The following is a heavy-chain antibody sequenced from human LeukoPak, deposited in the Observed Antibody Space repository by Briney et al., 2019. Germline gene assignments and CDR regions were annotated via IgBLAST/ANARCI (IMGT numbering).Heavy chain of an antibody. V-gene: IGHV4-59*01. CDR1: GGSISGYY. J-gene: IGHJ5*02. CDR2: IYYSGST. Sequence: SETLPLTCTVSGGSISGYYWSWIRQSPGKGPEWIGYIYYSGSTNYNPSLKSRVTISVDTSKNQFSLKLNSVTAADTAVYYCARVVSSGWFWFDPWGQGTLVTVSS. CDR3: ARVVSSGWFWFDP. D-gene: IGHD6-19*01.